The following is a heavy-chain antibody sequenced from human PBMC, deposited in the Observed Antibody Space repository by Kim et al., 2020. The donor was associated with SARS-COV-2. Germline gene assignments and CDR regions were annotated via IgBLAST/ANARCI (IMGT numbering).Heavy chain of an antibody. CDR3: ARADILTGYQNWYFDL. Sequence: SLKSRVTISVDTSKNQFSLKLSSVTAADTAVYYCARADILTGYQNWYFDLWGRGTLVTVSS. D-gene: IGHD3-9*01. V-gene: IGHV4-34*01. J-gene: IGHJ2*01.